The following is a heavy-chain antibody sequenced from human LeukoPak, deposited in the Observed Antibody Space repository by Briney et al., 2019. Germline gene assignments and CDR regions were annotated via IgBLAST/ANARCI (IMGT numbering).Heavy chain of an antibody. CDR3: TRDRVITDY. J-gene: IGHJ4*02. Sequence: GGSLRLSCTTSGFTFANYAVTWFRRAPGKELEWVSLIRNEASGGTAEYAASVQGRFTVSRDDSKGIAYLQMHSLKSEDTAVYYCTRDRVITDYWGQGTLVTVSS. CDR2: IRNEASGGTA. CDR1: GFTFANYA. V-gene: IGHV3-49*03. D-gene: IGHD4-11*01.